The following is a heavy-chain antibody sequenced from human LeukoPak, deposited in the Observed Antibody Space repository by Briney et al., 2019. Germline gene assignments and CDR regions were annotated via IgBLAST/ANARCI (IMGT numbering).Heavy chain of an antibody. V-gene: IGHV4-59*08. CDR1: GGSISSYY. J-gene: IGHJ4*02. CDR3: ASGYCSGGSCYPYYFDY. Sequence: SETLSLTCTVSGGSISSYYWNWIRQPPGKGLEWIGYSYYSGSTNYNPSLKSRVTISVDTSKNQFSLKLSSVTAADTAVYYCASGYCSGGSCYPYYFDYWGQGTLVTVSS. CDR2: SYYSGST. D-gene: IGHD2-15*01.